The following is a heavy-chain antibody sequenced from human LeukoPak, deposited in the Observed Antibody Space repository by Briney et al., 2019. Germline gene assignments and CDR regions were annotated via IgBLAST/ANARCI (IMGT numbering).Heavy chain of an antibody. J-gene: IGHJ4*02. V-gene: IGHV3-23*01. CDR2: VSGNSRDP. D-gene: IGHD5-24*01. Sequence: GGSLRPSCAASGFTFDTYVMSWVRQAPGKGLEWVSSVSGNSRDPYYADSVKGRFTGSRDNSKSALFLQMTSLTVEDSAVYYCAKGISVDGYNFERGADYWGQGTLVTVSS. CDR1: GFTFDTYV. CDR3: AKGISVDGYNFERGADY.